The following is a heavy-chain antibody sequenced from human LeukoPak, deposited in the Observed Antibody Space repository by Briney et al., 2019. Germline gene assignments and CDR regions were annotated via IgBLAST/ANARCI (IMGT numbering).Heavy chain of an antibody. CDR3: ARDPLSSGWYDYYYMDV. CDR1: GFTFSSYE. Sequence: GGSLRLSCAASGFTFSSYEMNWVRQAPGKGLEWVSYISSSGSTIYYADSVKGRFTISRDNAKNSLYLQMNSLRAEDTAVYYCARDPLSSGWYDYYYMDVWGKGTTVTISS. CDR2: ISSSGSTI. V-gene: IGHV3-48*03. D-gene: IGHD6-19*01. J-gene: IGHJ6*03.